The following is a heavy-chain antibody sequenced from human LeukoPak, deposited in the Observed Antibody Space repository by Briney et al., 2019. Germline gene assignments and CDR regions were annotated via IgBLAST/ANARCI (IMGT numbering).Heavy chain of an antibody. J-gene: IGHJ1*01. CDR2: INPNSGGT. CDR1: GYTFTGYY. Sequence: ASVKVSCKASGYTFTGYYMHWMRQAPGQGLEWMGWINPNSGGTNYAQKFQGRVTMTRDTSISTAYMELSRLRSDDTAVYYCAAPYCSSTSCLEYFQHWGQGTLVTVSS. D-gene: IGHD2-2*01. V-gene: IGHV1-2*02. CDR3: AAPYCSSTSCLEYFQH.